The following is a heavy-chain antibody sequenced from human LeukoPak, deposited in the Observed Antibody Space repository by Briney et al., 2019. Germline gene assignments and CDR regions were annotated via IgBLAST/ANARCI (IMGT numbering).Heavy chain of an antibody. J-gene: IGHJ6*04. CDR2: ISSSSNYI. CDR1: GFTFNSFR. Sequence: GGSLRLSCAASGFTFNSFRMNWVRQAPDKGLEWVSSISSSSNYIYYADSVKGRFTISRDNAKNSLYLQMNSLRAEDTAVYYCAERGITMIGGVWGKGTTVTISS. D-gene: IGHD3-10*02. CDR3: AERGITMIGGV. V-gene: IGHV3-21*01.